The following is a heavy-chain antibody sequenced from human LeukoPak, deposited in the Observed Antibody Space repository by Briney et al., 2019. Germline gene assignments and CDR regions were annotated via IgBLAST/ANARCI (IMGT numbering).Heavy chain of an antibody. V-gene: IGHV1-2*06. CDR3: ARSKYYYDSSEVPGS. J-gene: IGHJ4*02. Sequence: ASVKVSCKASGYSRYTFTDYYMHWVRQAPGQGLEWMGRINPDTGGANYIQKFQGRVTMTRDKSISTAYMELSRLRSDDTAVYYCARSKYYYDSSEVPGSWGQGTLVTVSS. CDR1: GYSRYTFTDYY. CDR2: INPDTGGA. D-gene: IGHD3-22*01.